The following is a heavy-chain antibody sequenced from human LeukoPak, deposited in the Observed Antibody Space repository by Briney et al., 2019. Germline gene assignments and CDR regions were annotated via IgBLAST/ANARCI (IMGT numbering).Heavy chain of an antibody. D-gene: IGHD6-6*01. Sequence: GGSLRLSCAASGFTFSSYWMSWVRQAPGKGLEWVANIKQDGSEKYYVDSVRGRFTISRDNAKNSLYLQMNSLRAEDTAVYYCARARSIAAAADAFDIWGQGTMVTVSS. CDR3: ARARSIAAAADAFDI. CDR2: IKQDGSEK. V-gene: IGHV3-7*01. J-gene: IGHJ3*02. CDR1: GFTFSSYW.